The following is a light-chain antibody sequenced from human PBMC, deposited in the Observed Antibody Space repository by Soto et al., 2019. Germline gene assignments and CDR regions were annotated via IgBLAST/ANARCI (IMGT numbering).Light chain of an antibody. Sequence: QSVLTQPPSVSGAPGQKVTISCTRSSSNIGAAYDVHWYQHLPGTAPKLLIYGNNNRPSGVPDRFSGSKSGTSASLAITGRLAEDEADYYCQSYDSSLSGWVFGGGTKLTVL. J-gene: IGLJ3*02. CDR1: SSNIGAAYD. CDR3: QSYDSSLSGWV. V-gene: IGLV1-40*01. CDR2: GNN.